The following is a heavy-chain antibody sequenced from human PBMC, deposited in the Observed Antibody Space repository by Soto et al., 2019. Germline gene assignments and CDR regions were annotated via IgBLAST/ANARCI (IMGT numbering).Heavy chain of an antibody. Sequence: PGESLKSSWKGSGYGVTRYRISWVGQMPGKGLEWMGRIDPSDSYSSYSPSFQGHVSISADKSISAAYLQWSSLKASDTAMYYCARLSGDGYTYIEYWGQGTLVTGPS. J-gene: IGHJ4*02. CDR2: IDPSDSYS. CDR3: ARLSGDGYTYIEY. V-gene: IGHV5-10-1*01. D-gene: IGHD5-12*01. CDR1: GYGVTRYR.